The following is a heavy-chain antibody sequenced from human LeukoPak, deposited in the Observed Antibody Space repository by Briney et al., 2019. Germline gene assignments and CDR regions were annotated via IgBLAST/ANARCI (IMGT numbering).Heavy chain of an antibody. Sequence: PGGSLRLSCEVSGFTFSSHSMNWVRQAPGKGLEWVSYISSGSGTIYYADSVKGRFTIARDNAKNSLYLQMNSLRDEDTAVYYCARAASGNTFGYYYWGQGTLVTVSS. CDR3: ARAASGNTFGYYY. V-gene: IGHV3-48*02. D-gene: IGHD5-18*01. CDR1: GFTFSSHS. J-gene: IGHJ4*02. CDR2: ISSGSGTI.